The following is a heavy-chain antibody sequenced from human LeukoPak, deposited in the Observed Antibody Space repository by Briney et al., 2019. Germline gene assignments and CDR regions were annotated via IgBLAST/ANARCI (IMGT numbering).Heavy chain of an antibody. Sequence: ASVKVSCKASGGTFSSYAISWVRQAPGQGLEWMGGIIPIFGTANYAQKFQGRVTITADESTSTAYMELSSLRSEDTAVYYCATNIPISYGDYTSARWDYWGQGTLVTVSS. CDR2: IIPIFGTA. J-gene: IGHJ4*02. V-gene: IGHV1-69*01. CDR1: GGTFSSYA. D-gene: IGHD4-17*01. CDR3: ATNIPISYGDYTSARWDY.